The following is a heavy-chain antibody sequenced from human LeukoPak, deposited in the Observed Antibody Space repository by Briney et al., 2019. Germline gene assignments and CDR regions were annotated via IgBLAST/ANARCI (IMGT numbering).Heavy chain of an antibody. V-gene: IGHV3-66*01. D-gene: IGHD3-10*01. CDR2: IYSGGST. J-gene: IGHJ5*02. CDR3: ARNHYSGSGSYFTPPQS. Sequence: PGGSLRLSCAASGFTVSINYMCWLRQAPGKGLEWVSVIYSGGSTYYADSVKGRFTISRDNSKNTLDLQMNSLRAEDTAVYYCARNHYSGSGSYFTPPQSWGQGTLVTVSS. CDR1: GFTVSINY.